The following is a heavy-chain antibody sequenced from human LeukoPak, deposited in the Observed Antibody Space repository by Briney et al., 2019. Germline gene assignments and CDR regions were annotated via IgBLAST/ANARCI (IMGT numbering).Heavy chain of an antibody. CDR2: INPSGGST. J-gene: IGHJ4*02. CDR1: GYTFTSYY. D-gene: IGHD2-15*01. V-gene: IGHV1-46*01. CDR3: ARGHPYCSGGSCHEYYFDY. Sequence: ASVKVSCKASGYTFTSYYMHWVRQAPGQGLEWMGIINPSGGSTSYAQKFQQGRVTMTRDTSTSTVYMELSSLRSEDTAVYYCARGHPYCSGGSCHEYYFDYWGQGTLVTVSS.